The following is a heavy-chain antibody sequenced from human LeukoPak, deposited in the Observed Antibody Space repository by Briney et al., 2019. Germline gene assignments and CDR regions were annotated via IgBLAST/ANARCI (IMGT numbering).Heavy chain of an antibody. CDR1: GYSFTSYW. Sequence: GESLKISCKGSGYSFTSYWISWVRQMPGKGLEWMGRIEPSDSCTNYSPSFQGHVTISADKSISTAYLQWSSLKASDTAMYYCARLPFSNGDYASYYYYGMDVWGQGTTVTVSS. CDR2: IEPSDSCT. D-gene: IGHD4-17*01. J-gene: IGHJ6*02. CDR3: ARLPFSNGDYASYYYYGMDV. V-gene: IGHV5-10-1*01.